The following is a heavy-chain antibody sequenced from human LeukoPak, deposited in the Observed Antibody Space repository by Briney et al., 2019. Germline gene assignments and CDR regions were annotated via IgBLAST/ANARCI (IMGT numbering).Heavy chain of an antibody. J-gene: IGHJ5*02. D-gene: IGHD4-23*01. CDR1: GGSISSYY. CDR2: IYYSGST. CDR3: ARFELRWFGP. V-gene: IGHV4-59*01. Sequence: SETLSLTCTVSGGSISSYYWSWIRQPPGKGLEWIGYIYYSGSTNYNPSLKSRVTISVDTSKNQFSRKLSSVTAADTAVYYWARFELRWFGPWGQGTLVTVSS.